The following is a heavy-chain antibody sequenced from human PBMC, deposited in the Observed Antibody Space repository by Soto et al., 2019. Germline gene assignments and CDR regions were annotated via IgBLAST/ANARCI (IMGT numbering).Heavy chain of an antibody. CDR2: IRTKSNSYAT. D-gene: IGHD6-13*01. Sequence: PGGSLRLSCAASGFSFSDSGIHWVRQASGKGLESVGRIRTKSNSYATAYAASVKGRFTISRDDSKNTAYLQMNSLKTEDTAVYYCTRLHFIVEPGINYWGQGTLVTVSS. J-gene: IGHJ4*02. CDR3: TRLHFIVEPGINY. V-gene: IGHV3-73*01. CDR1: GFSFSDSG.